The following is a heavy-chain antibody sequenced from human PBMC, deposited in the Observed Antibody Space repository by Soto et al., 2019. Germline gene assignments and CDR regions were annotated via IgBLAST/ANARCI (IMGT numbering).Heavy chain of an antibody. Sequence: EVQLLESGGGLVQPGGSLRLSCAASGFTFSSYAMSWVRQAPGKGLEWISAVSGSGGSTYYADSVKGRFTISRDNSKDTLYLRMNNLRAEDTAVYYCAKPPDYTWHGSWGQGTLVTVSS. CDR2: VSGSGGST. D-gene: IGHD3-3*01. CDR1: GFTFSSYA. CDR3: AKPPDYTWHGS. J-gene: IGHJ5*02. V-gene: IGHV3-23*01.